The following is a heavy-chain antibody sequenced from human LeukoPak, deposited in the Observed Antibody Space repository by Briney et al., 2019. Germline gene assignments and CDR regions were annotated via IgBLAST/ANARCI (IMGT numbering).Heavy chain of an antibody. CDR1: GGSFSGYY. Sequence: SGTLSLTCAVYGGSFSGYYWSWIRQPPGKGLEWIGEINHSGSTNYNPSLKSRVTISVDTSKNQFSLKLSSVTAADTAVYYCARASGKRYYYYGMDVWGKGTTVTVSS. J-gene: IGHJ6*04. V-gene: IGHV4-34*01. D-gene: IGHD3-10*01. CDR2: INHSGST. CDR3: ARASGKRYYYYGMDV.